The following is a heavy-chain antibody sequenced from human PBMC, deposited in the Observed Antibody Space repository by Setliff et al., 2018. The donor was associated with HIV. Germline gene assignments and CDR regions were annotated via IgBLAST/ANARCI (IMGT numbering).Heavy chain of an antibody. CDR3: AREGVGYNPFYYYGMDV. CDR2: ISTYDGVT. J-gene: IGHJ6*02. V-gene: IGHV1-18*01. CDR1: GYSFTTFG. D-gene: IGHD5-12*01. Sequence: GASVKVSCKASGYSFTTFGVTWVRQAPGQGLEWMGWISTYDGVTTYAQKLQGRVTMTTDTSTSTAYMELRSLRSGDTAVYYCAREGVGYNPFYYYGMDVWGQGTTVTVSS.